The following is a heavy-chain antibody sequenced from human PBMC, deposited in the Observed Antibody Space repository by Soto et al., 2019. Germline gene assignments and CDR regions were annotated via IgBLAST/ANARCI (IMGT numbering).Heavy chain of an antibody. CDR1: GGTFSSYT. D-gene: IGHD3-10*01. V-gene: IGHV1-69*02. CDR3: ARGNMVRGGDDY. CDR2: IIPILGIA. J-gene: IGHJ4*02. Sequence: QVQLVQSGAEVKKPGSSVKVSCKASGGTFSSYTISWVRQAPGQGLEWMGRIIPILGIANYAQKFQGRVTITADKTTSTAYMELSSLRSEDTDVYYCARGNMVRGGDDYWGQGTLVTVSS.